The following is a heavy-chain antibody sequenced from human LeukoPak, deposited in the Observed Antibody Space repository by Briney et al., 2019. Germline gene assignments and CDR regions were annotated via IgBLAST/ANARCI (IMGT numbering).Heavy chain of an antibody. CDR2: INPNSGGT. V-gene: IGHV1-2*02. J-gene: IGHJ4*02. CDR1: GYTFTGYH. CDR3: ARMRAVPYYDSSGRFDY. D-gene: IGHD3-22*01. Sequence: ASVKVSCKASGYTFTGYHMHWVRQAPGQGLEWMGWINPNSGGTNYAQKFQGRVTMTRDTSISTAYMELSRLRSDDTAVYYCARMRAVPYYDSSGRFDYWGQGTLVTVSS.